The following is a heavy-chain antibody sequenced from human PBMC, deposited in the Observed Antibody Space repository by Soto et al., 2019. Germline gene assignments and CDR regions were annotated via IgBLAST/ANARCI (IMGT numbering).Heavy chain of an antibody. J-gene: IGHJ6*02. V-gene: IGHV4-39*01. CDR2: FYYNDSP. Sequence: QLQLQESGPGLVKPSETLSLTCTVSGDSISSSSYYWGWIRQPPGKGLEWIGSFYYNDSPYYNPSLKRRVTISVDTSKKQFSLKLSSVTAADTAVYYCARQHVSLYYYGMDVWGQGTTVTVSS. CDR3: ARQHVSLYYYGMDV. CDR1: GDSISSSSYY.